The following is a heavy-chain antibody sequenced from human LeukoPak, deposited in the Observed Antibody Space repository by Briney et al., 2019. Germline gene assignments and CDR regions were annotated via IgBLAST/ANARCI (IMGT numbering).Heavy chain of an antibody. CDR3: ARAPYGSGRFLAWDVTYFDY. CDR2: IIPIFGTA. CDR1: GGTFSSYA. V-gene: IGHV1-69*06. D-gene: IGHD3-10*01. Sequence: TVRVSCTASGGTFSSYAISWVRQAPGQGLEWMGGIIPIFGTANYAQKFQGRVTITADKSTSTAYMELSSLRSEDTAVYYCARAPYGSGRFLAWDVTYFDYWGQATLVTVSS. J-gene: IGHJ4*02.